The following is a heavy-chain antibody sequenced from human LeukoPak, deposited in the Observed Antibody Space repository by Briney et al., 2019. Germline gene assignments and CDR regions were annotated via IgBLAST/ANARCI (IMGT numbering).Heavy chain of an antibody. D-gene: IGHD3-22*01. J-gene: IGHJ4*02. V-gene: IGHV3-48*03. CDR1: GFTFSSYE. CDR3: ATVPIGVFWYDSSGYYRNFDY. CDR2: ITTSDSTT. Sequence: GGSLRLSCVASGFTFSSYEMNWVRQAPGKGLEWLSYITTSDSTTHYADSVKGRFTISRDDAQNSLYLQMNSLRAEDTAVYYCATVPIGVFWYDSSGYYRNFDYWGQGTLVTVSS.